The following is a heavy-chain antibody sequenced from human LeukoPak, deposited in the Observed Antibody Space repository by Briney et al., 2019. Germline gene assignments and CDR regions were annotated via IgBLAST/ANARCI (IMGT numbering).Heavy chain of an antibody. D-gene: IGHD1-26*01. CDR2: INWNGGGT. J-gene: IGHJ6*02. CDR1: GFTFKDYG. V-gene: IGHV3-9*01. Sequence: GGSLRLSCAATGFTFKDYGMHWVRQPPGKGLEWVSSINWNGGGTDYADSEKGRFTISRDNAKNSLYLQLSSLRPEDTALYYCAKHMRATNTYSFFGLDVWGRGTTVTVSS. CDR3: AKHMRATNTYSFFGLDV.